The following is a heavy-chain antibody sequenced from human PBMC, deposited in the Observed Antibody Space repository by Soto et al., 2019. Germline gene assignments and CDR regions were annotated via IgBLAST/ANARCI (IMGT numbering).Heavy chain of an antibody. CDR1: GYTFSTYA. J-gene: IGHJ6*02. Sequence: SVKVSCKASGYTFSTYAIHWVRQAPGQSLEWMGWLNGGTGQTRYSQRFQDRVTITRDTSASTAYMEVSSLRPEDTAVYYCARGKGMEENYYYYGMDIWGQGTTVTVSS. D-gene: IGHD1-1*01. V-gene: IGHV1-3*01. CDR2: LNGGTGQT. CDR3: ARGKGMEENYYYYGMDI.